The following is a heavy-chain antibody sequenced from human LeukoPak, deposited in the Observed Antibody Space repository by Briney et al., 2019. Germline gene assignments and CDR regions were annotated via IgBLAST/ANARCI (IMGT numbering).Heavy chain of an antibody. J-gene: IGHJ4*02. CDR1: GGSISSSSYY. V-gene: IGHV4-39*01. Sequence: PSETLSLTCTVSGGSISSSSYYWGWIRQPPGTGLEWIGSIYYSGSTYYNPSLKSRVTISVDTSKNQFSLKLSSVTAADTAVYYCARLTAMVEYYFDYWGQGTLVTASS. CDR3: ARLTAMVEYYFDY. CDR2: IYYSGST. D-gene: IGHD5-18*01.